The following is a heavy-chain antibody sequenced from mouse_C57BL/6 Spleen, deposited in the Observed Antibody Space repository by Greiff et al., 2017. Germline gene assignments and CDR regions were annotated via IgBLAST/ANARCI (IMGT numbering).Heavy chain of an antibody. D-gene: IGHD1-1*01. CDR2: IYPGDGDT. J-gene: IGHJ4*01. CDR3: ARGLPFITTVVAPYYYAMDY. CDR1: GYAFSSSW. Sequence: QVQLQQSGPELVKPGASVKISCKASGYAFSSSWMNWVKQRPGKGLEWIGRIYPGDGDTNYNGKFKGKATLTADKSSSTAYMQLSSLTSEDSAVYFCARGLPFITTVVAPYYYAMDYWGQGTSVTVSS. V-gene: IGHV1-82*01.